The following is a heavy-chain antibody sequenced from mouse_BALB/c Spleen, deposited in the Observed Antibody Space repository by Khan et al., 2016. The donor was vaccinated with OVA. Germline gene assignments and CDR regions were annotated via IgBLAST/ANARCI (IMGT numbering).Heavy chain of an antibody. CDR1: GFSLTNYG. Sequence: VQLVESGPGLVAPSQSLSITCTISGFSLTNYGIHWVRQPPGKGLEWLVVIWSDGSTTYNSDLKSRLSISKDNSKSQVFLKKNSLQTDDTAMYYCARQPYYHYYIMDYWGQGTSVTVSS. CDR2: IWSDGST. CDR3: ARQPYYHYYIMDY. V-gene: IGHV2-6-1*01. J-gene: IGHJ4*01. D-gene: IGHD2-10*01.